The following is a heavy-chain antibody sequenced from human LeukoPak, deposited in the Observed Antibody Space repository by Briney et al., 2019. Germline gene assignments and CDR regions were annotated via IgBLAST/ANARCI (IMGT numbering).Heavy chain of an antibody. D-gene: IGHD5-12*01. CDR1: GFTFDDYA. CDR3: AINGGGDSGYGNFDY. Sequence: PGRSLRLSCALAGFTFDDYAMHWARQVPGKGQEWVSGIIWNRDSIGYADSVKGRFTTSRDNAKNSLYLQMNSLRAEDTAFYYCAINGGGDSGYGNFDYWGQGTLVTVSS. CDR2: IIWNRDSI. J-gene: IGHJ4*02. V-gene: IGHV3-9*01.